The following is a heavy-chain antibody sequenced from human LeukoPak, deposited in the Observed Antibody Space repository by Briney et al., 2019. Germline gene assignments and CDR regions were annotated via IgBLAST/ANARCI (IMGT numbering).Heavy chain of an antibody. Sequence: GESLKISCEVSGHRFTNHWIGWVRQMPGKGLEWMGIINLGDSDTKYSPSLQGQVTISLDKSISTAYLQWRSLEASDTAMYYCARRPYSGSPNWFDPWGQGTLVTVSS. V-gene: IGHV5-51*01. CDR1: GHRFTNHW. CDR2: INLGDSDT. CDR3: ARRPYSGSPNWFDP. J-gene: IGHJ5*02. D-gene: IGHD1-26*01.